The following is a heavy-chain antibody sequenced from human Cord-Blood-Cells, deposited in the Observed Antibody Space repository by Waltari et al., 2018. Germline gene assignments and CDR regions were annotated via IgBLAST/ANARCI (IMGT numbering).Heavy chain of an antibody. J-gene: IGHJ3*02. CDR3: ASYYDILTGYDAFDI. D-gene: IGHD3-9*01. CDR2: IKQDGSEK. Sequence: EVQLVESGGGLVQPGGSLRLSCAASGFTSSSYWMSWVRQAPGKGLEWVANIKQDGSEKYYVDSVKGRFTISRDNAKNSLYLQMNSLRAEDTAVYYCASYYDILTGYDAFDIWGQGTMVTVSS. V-gene: IGHV3-7*01. CDR1: GFTSSSYW.